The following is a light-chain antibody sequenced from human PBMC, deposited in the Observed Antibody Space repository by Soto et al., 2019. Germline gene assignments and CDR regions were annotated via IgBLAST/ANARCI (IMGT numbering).Light chain of an antibody. V-gene: IGKV3-20*01. Sequence: EIVLTQSPGTLSLSPGERATLSCRASQRISSSYLAWYQHKPGQAPRLLLYGASSRATGITDRFSGSGSGTDFTLTISRLEPEDFAVYYCLHYGRSPPYSFGQGTKLEIK. CDR1: QRISSSY. CDR2: GAS. J-gene: IGKJ2*01. CDR3: LHYGRSPPYS.